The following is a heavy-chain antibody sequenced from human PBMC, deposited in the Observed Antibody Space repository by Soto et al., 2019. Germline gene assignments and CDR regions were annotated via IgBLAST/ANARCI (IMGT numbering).Heavy chain of an antibody. CDR1: GGTFSSYT. D-gene: IGHD4-17*01. J-gene: IGHJ2*01. CDR2: IIPILGIA. Sequence: GASVKVSCKASGGTFSSYTISWVRQAPGQGLEWMGRIIPILGIATYAQKFQGRVTITADKSTSTAYMELSSLRSEDTAVYYCARDSLGPNDYGVWYFDLWGRGTLVTVSS. CDR3: ARDSLGPNDYGVWYFDL. V-gene: IGHV1-69*04.